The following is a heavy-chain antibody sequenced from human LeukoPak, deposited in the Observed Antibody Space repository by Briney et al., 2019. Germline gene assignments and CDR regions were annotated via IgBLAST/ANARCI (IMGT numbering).Heavy chain of an antibody. CDR1: GFTFSSYG. CDR2: ISGSGGRI. CDR3: AKAGRGGAITLVRGVKGDYYYMDV. V-gene: IGHV3-23*01. D-gene: IGHD3-10*01. J-gene: IGHJ6*03. Sequence: GGSLRLSCAASGFTFSSYGMSWVRQAPGKGLEWVSGISGSGGRIYYVDSVKGRFTISRDNSKNTLYLQMNSLRAEDTAVYYCAKAGRGGAITLVRGVKGDYYYMDVWGKGTTVTISS.